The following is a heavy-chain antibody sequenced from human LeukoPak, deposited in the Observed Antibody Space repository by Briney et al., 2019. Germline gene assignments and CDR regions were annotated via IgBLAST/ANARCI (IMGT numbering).Heavy chain of an antibody. J-gene: IGHJ4*02. Sequence: SETLSLTCTVSGYSISSGYYWGWIRQPPGKGLEWIGNIYPTGSTNYNPSLKSRVTISVDTSKNQFSLKLSSVTAADAAVYYCVRARDIAVSWFGDLLSSETYFDYWGQGTLVTVSS. V-gene: IGHV4-38-2*02. CDR1: GYSISSGYY. CDR2: IYPTGST. D-gene: IGHD3-10*01. CDR3: VRARDIAVSWFGDLLSSETYFDY.